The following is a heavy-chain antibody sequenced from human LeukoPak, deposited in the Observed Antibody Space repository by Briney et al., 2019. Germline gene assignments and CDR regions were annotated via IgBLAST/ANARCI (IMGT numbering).Heavy chain of an antibody. CDR3: AINYYDSSGYYLFDY. V-gene: IGHV3-23*01. D-gene: IGHD3-22*01. J-gene: IGHJ4*02. CDR1: GFTFSSYA. Sequence: PGGSLRLSCAASGFTFSSYAMSWFRQAPGEGLEWVSAISGSGGSTYYADSVKGRFTISRDNSKNTLYLQMNSLRAEDTAVYYCAINYYDSSGYYLFDYWGQGTLVTVSS. CDR2: ISGSGGST.